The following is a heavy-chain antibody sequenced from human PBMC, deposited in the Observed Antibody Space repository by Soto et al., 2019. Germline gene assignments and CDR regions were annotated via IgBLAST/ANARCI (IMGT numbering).Heavy chain of an antibody. Sequence: ASVKVSCKASGYTFTTYAIHWVRQAPGQRLEWMGWINTGNANTKYSQNFHDRVTITRVTSATTAYMELSSLRSEDTAVYYCARLLSSGELSLDYWGQGTLVTVSS. CDR1: GYTFTTYA. V-gene: IGHV1-3*04. D-gene: IGHD3-10*01. CDR3: ARLLSSGELSLDY. CDR2: INTGNANT. J-gene: IGHJ4*02.